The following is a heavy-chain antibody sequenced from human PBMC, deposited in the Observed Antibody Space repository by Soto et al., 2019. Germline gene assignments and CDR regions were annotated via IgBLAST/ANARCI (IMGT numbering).Heavy chain of an antibody. CDR3: ARAEYSSSSQVGFFDY. D-gene: IGHD6-6*01. Sequence: SETLSLTCTVSGGSISSGGYYWSWIRQHPGKGLEWIGYIYYSGSTYYNPSLKSRVTISVDTSKNQFSLKLSSATAADTAVYYCARAEYSSSSQVGFFDYWGQGTLVTVSS. V-gene: IGHV4-31*03. J-gene: IGHJ4*02. CDR2: IYYSGST. CDR1: GGSISSGGYY.